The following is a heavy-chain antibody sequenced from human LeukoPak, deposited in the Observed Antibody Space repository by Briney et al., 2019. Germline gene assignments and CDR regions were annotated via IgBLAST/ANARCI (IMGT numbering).Heavy chain of an antibody. CDR1: GFTFSSYA. J-gene: IGHJ6*02. Sequence: QPGGSLRLSCAASGFTFSSYAMHWVRQAPGKGLEWVAVISYDGSNKYYADSVKGRFTISRDNSKNTLYLQMNSLRAEDTAVYYCARDFDDILTGSTYGMDVWGQGTTVTVSS. CDR3: ARDFDDILTGSTYGMDV. V-gene: IGHV3-30*04. CDR2: ISYDGSNK. D-gene: IGHD3-9*01.